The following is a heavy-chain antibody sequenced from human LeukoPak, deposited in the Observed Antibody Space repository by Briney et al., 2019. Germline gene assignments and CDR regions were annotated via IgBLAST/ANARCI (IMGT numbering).Heavy chain of an antibody. CDR1: GGSFSGYY. CDR3: ARGTYYYDSSGYYFPKRYFDC. V-gene: IGHV4-34*01. D-gene: IGHD3-22*01. J-gene: IGHJ4*02. Sequence: SETLSLTCAVYGGSFSGYYWSWIRQPPGKGLEWIGEINHSGSTNYNPSLKSRVTISVDTSKNQFSLRLSSVTAADTAVYYCARGTYYYDSSGYYFPKRYFDCWGQGTLVTVSS. CDR2: INHSGST.